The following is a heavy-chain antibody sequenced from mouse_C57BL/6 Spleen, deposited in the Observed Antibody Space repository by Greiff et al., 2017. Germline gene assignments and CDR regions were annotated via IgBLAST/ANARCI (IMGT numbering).Heavy chain of an antibody. CDR1: GFTFSSYG. D-gene: IGHD1-1*01. CDR3: ARHPYGSSYWYFDV. V-gene: IGHV5-6*01. J-gene: IGHJ1*03. Sequence: EVKLQESGGDLVKPGGSLKLSCAASGFTFSSYGMSWVRQTPDKRLEWVATISSGGSYTYYPDSVKGRFTISRDNAKNTLYLQMSSLKSEDTAMYYCARHPYGSSYWYFDVWGTGTTVTVSS. CDR2: ISSGGSYT.